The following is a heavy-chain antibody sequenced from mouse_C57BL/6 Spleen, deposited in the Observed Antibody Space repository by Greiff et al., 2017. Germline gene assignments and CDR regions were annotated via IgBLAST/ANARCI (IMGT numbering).Heavy chain of an antibody. CDR3: ARGTTVEPFAY. CDR2: IYPGSGNT. CDR1: GYTFTDYY. J-gene: IGHJ3*01. Sequence: QVQLQQSGAELVRPGASVKLSCKASGYTFTDYYINWVKQRPGQGLEWIARIYPGSGNTYYNEKFKGKATLTAEKSSSTAYMQLSSLTSEDSAVYFCARGTTVEPFAYWGQGTLVTVSA. D-gene: IGHD1-1*01. V-gene: IGHV1-76*01.